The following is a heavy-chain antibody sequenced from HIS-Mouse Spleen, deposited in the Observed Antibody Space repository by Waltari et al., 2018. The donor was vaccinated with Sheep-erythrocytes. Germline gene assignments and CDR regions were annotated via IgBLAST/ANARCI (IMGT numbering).Heavy chain of an antibody. CDR1: GLTFSSYG. CDR2: ISSSSSYI. V-gene: IGHV3-21*01. J-gene: IGHJ4*02. Sequence: EVQLVESGGGLVKPGGSLSLPCAASGLTFSSYGMNWVRQAPGKGLEWVSSISSSSSYIYYADSVKGRFTISRDNAKNSLYLQMNSLRAEDTAVYYCARVASGATFDYWGQGTLVTVSS. D-gene: IGHD1-26*01. CDR3: ARVASGATFDY.